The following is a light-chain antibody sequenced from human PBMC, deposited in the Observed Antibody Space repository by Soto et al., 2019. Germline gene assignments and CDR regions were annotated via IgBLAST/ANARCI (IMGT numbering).Light chain of an antibody. Sequence: EIVLTQSPGTLSLSPGERATLSCRASQSISNYLAWYQQRPGQSPRLLIYAASSRATGVPDRFSGGGSATDFTLTVSRLEPEDFAVYYCQQYGGSPRTFGQGNKLEIK. CDR2: AAS. CDR1: QSISNY. J-gene: IGKJ2*01. V-gene: IGKV3-20*01. CDR3: QQYGGSPRT.